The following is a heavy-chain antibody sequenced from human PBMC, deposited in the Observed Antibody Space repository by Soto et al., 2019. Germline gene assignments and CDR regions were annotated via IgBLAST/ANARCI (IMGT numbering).Heavy chain of an antibody. D-gene: IGHD3-22*01. J-gene: IGHJ4*02. Sequence: EVQLLESGGGLVQPGGSVSLSCAGSGFTFGGHSMTWVRQAPGKGLEWVSAIDGNGIRKYYADSVKGRFTISRDNSKNTLYLQMSSLGPEDTAVYFCAKDYEFFANWGQGTLVTVSS. CDR3: AKDYEFFAN. CDR1: GFTFGGHS. CDR2: IDGNGIRK. V-gene: IGHV3-23*01.